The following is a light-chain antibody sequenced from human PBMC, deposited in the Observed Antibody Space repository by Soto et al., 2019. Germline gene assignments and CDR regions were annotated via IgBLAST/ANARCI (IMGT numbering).Light chain of an antibody. Sequence: QSVLTQPASVSGSPGQSITISCTGVSSDSGGYQYVSWYQQHPGKAPKLLIYDVSNRPSGVSNRFSGSESGTTASLTISGLQADDEADYYCSSFESSSRLEVFGTGTKVTVL. J-gene: IGLJ1*01. V-gene: IGLV2-14*03. CDR1: SSDSGGYQY. CDR3: SSFESSSRLEV. CDR2: DVS.